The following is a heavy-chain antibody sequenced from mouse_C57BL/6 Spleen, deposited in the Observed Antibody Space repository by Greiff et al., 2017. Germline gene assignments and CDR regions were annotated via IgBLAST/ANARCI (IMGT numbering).Heavy chain of an antibody. Sequence: QQRPGQGLEWIGWIFPGSGSTYYNEKFKGKATLTVDKSSSTAYMLLSSLTSEDSAVYFCAIYYGSAWFAYWGQGTLVTVSA. CDR3: AIYYGSAWFAY. CDR2: IFPGSGST. J-gene: IGHJ3*01. V-gene: IGHV1-75*01. D-gene: IGHD1-1*01.